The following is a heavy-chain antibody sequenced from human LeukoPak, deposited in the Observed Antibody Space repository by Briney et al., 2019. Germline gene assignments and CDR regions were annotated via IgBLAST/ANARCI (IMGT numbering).Heavy chain of an antibody. D-gene: IGHD6-19*01. V-gene: IGHV4-4*02. CDR1: GGSISSSNW. CDR3: ATSGWYLLPGVY. CDR2: IYHSGST. Sequence: SETLSLTCAVSGGSISSSNWWSWVRQPPGKGLEWIGEIYHSGSTNYNPSLESRVTISVDTSKNQFSLKLSSVTAADTAVYYCATSGWYLLPGVYWGQGTLVTVSS. J-gene: IGHJ4*02.